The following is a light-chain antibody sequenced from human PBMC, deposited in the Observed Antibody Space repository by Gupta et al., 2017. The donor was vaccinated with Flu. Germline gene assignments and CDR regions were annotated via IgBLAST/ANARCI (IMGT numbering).Light chain of an antibody. CDR3: CSYAGSSTVGV. Sequence: QSALTQPASVSGSPGQSITISCTGTSRDVGSYNPVSWYQQHPGKAPKLMIYEGSKRPSGVANRFSGSKSGTTASLTTAGLQAEDEADYYCCSYAGSSTVGVFGGGTKLTVL. CDR1: SRDVGSYNP. J-gene: IGLJ2*01. V-gene: IGLV2-23*01. CDR2: EGS.